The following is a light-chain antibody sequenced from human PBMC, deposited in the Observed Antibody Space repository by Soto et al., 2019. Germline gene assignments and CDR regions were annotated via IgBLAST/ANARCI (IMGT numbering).Light chain of an antibody. J-gene: IGLJ2*01. CDR3: AAWDDSLNVVV. CDR2: SNN. CDR1: SSNIGSNT. Sequence: QSVLTQSPSASGTPGQRVTISCSGSSSNIGSNTVNWYQQLPGTAPKLLIYSNNQRPSGVPDRFSGSKSGTSASLAISGLQSEDEADYYCAAWDDSLNVVVFGGGTKLTVL. V-gene: IGLV1-44*01.